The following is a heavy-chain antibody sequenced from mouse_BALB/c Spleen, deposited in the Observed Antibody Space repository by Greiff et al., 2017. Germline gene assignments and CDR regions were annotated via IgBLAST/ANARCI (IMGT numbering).Heavy chain of an antibody. Sequence: EVQVVESGPSLVKPSQTLSLTCSVTGDSITSGYWNWIRKFPGNKLEYMGYISYSGSTYYNPSLKSRISITRDTSKNQYYLQLNSVTTEDTATYYCARYYRYEYWYFDVWGAGTTVTVSS. CDR1: GDSITSGY. D-gene: IGHD2-14*01. V-gene: IGHV3-8*02. CDR3: ARYYRYEYWYFDV. CDR2: ISYSGST. J-gene: IGHJ1*01.